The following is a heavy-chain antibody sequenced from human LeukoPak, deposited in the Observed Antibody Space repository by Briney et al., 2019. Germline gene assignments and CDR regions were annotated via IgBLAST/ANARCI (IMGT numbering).Heavy chain of an antibody. CDR1: GYTFTSHV. J-gene: IGHJ6*02. CDR3: ARGVGYNYGLYYQYGMDV. V-gene: IGHV1-3*04. D-gene: IGHD5-18*01. CDR2: SDTANGNT. Sequence: GASVKVSCKASGYTFTSHVIHWVRQAPGPRLDWMGWSDTANGNTQNSQNFQGRVTITRDTSASTAYMELSSLRSEDTAVYYCARGVGYNYGLYYQYGMDVWGQGTTVTVSS.